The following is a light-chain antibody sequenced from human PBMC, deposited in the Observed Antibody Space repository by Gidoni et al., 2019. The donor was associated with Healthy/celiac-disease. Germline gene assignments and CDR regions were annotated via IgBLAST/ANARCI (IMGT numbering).Light chain of an antibody. CDR2: LGS. J-gene: IGKJ2*02. V-gene: IGKV2-28*01. CDR3: MQALQTPRT. CDR1: QSRLHSNGYNY. Sequence: DIVMTQSPLSLPVPPGEPASISCRSSQSRLHSNGYNYLDWYLQKPGQSPQLLIYLGSNRASGVPDRFSGSGSGTDFTLKISRVEAEDVGVYYCMQALQTPRTFGQXTKLEIK.